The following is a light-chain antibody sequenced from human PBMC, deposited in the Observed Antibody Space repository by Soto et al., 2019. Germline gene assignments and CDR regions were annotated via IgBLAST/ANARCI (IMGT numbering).Light chain of an antibody. CDR1: SSDIGGYNY. CDR2: DVT. CDR3: SSYTSTSTPYV. V-gene: IGLV2-14*03. Sequence: QSVLTQPASVSGSPGQSIAISCTGTSSDIGGYNYVSWYQQHPGKAPKLLIYDVTHRPSGVSNRFSGSKSGDTASLTISELQAEDEADYYCSSYTSTSTPYVFGTGTKLTVL. J-gene: IGLJ1*01.